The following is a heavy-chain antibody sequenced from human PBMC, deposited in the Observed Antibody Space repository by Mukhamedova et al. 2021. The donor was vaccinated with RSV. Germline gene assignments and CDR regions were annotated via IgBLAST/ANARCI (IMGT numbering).Heavy chain of an antibody. CDR1: GYSISSNYY. V-gene: IGHV4-38-2*02. CDR2: IHHSGVT. Sequence: TVSGYSISSNYYWGWVRQPPGKGLEWMGSIHHSGVTHYSPSLKGRVTISRDTSKNQFSLKLSSVTAADTALYYCVRDHGNWDIDYW. J-gene: IGHJ4*01. CDR3: VRDHGNWDIDY. D-gene: IGHD1-26*01.